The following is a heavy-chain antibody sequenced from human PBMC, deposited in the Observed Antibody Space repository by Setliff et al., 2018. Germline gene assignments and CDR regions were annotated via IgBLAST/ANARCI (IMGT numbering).Heavy chain of an antibody. V-gene: IGHV3-21*06. CDR1: GFTFSTYT. Sequence: PGGSLRLSCAASGFTFSTYTINWVRQAPGKGLEWVSSISSTSSYIYYADSVKGRFTISRDNAKNSVDLQMSSLRPEDTAIYFCVRDRHGGNSGAFDIWGQGTMVTVSS. J-gene: IGHJ3*02. CDR3: VRDRHGGNSGAFDI. CDR2: ISSTSSYI. D-gene: IGHD1-26*01.